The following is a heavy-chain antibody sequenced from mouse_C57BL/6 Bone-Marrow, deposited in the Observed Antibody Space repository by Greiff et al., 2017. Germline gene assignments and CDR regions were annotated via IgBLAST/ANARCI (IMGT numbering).Heavy chain of an antibody. Sequence: VQLQQSGAELVRPGASVKLSCTASGFNIKDDYMHWVKQRPEQGLEWIGWIDPENGDTAYASKFQGKATITADTSSNTAYLQLSSLTSEDTAVYYCTGSQAWFAYWGQGTLVTVSA. CDR3: TGSQAWFAY. D-gene: IGHD1-1*01. CDR2: IDPENGDT. CDR1: GFNIKDDY. J-gene: IGHJ3*01. V-gene: IGHV14-4*01.